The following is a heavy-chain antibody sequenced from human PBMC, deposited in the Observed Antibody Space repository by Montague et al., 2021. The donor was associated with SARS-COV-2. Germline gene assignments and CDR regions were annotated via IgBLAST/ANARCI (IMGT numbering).Heavy chain of an antibody. CDR1: GGSISSGGYY. CDR3: ARVNTVRVYWFDP. J-gene: IGHJ5*02. Sequence: TLSLTCTVSGGSISSGGYYWSWIRQPPGKGLEWIGYIYCSGSTYYNPSLKSRVTISVDTSKNQFSLKLSSVTAADTAVYYCARVNTVRVYWFDPWGQGTLVTVSS. V-gene: IGHV4-31*03. CDR2: IYCSGST. D-gene: IGHD4-11*01.